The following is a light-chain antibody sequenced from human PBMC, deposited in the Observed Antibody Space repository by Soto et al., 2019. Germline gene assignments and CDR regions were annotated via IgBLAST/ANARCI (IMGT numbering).Light chain of an antibody. CDR3: QQTSSTLDS. V-gene: IGKV1-39*01. CDR2: TAS. J-gene: IGKJ2*03. Sequence: DIQVTQSPSSLSASAGDRVTITCRASQNITTYLHWYQQRPGKPPKLLIHTASTLQSGVPSRFSGSGSGTDFILTISSLQPEDFATYYCQQTSSTLDSFGQGTKLEIK. CDR1: QNITTY.